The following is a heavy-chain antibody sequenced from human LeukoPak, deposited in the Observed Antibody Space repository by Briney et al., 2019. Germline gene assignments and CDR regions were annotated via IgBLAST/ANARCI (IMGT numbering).Heavy chain of an antibody. CDR2: TSSNSTYI. Sequence: PGGSLRLSCAASGFTFSSYSMSWVRQAPGKGLEWVSSTSSNSTYIYYADSVKGRFTISRDNAKNSLYLQMNSLRAEDTAVYYCATNIVVVPAALDYWGQGTLVTVSS. J-gene: IGHJ4*02. CDR3: ATNIVVVPAALDY. V-gene: IGHV3-21*01. D-gene: IGHD2-2*01. CDR1: GFTFSSYS.